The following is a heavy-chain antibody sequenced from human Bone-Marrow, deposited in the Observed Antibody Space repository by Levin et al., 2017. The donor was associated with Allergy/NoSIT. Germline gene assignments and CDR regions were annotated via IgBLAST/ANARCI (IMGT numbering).Heavy chain of an antibody. CDR1: GGSISNITNY. D-gene: IGHD1-1*01. CDR2: IYYTGKT. V-gene: IGHV4-39*01. Sequence: SETLSLTCTVSGGSISNITNYWAWIRQPPGKGLEWIGTIYYTGKTYYNPSLKSRVSMSVDTSKNQLSLRLSSVTAADTAVYYCARQGRELSLTYYYYSAMDVWGLGTTVTVSS. CDR3: ARQGRELSLTYYYYSAMDV. J-gene: IGHJ6*02.